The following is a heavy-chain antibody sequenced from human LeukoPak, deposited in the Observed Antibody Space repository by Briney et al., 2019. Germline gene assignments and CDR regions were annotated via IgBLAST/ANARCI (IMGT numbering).Heavy chain of an antibody. J-gene: IGHJ4*02. CDR1: GGSISSGDYY. CDR2: IYYSGST. Sequence: KASQTPSLTCTVSGGSISSGDYYWSWIRQPPGKGLEWIGYIYYSGSTYYNPSLKSRVTISVDTSKNQFSLKLSSVTAADTAVYYCARYCSSTSCYPQYYFDYWGQGTLVTVSS. V-gene: IGHV4-30-4*01. D-gene: IGHD2-2*01. CDR3: ARYCSSTSCYPQYYFDY.